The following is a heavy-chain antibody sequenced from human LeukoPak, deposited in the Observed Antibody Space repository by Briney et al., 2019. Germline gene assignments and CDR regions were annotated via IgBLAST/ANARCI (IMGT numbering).Heavy chain of an antibody. V-gene: IGHV1-46*01. CDR1: GYTFTSYY. CDR3: AREVGIVVVDGMDV. CDR2: INPSGGST. D-gene: IGHD2-21*01. Sequence: EASVKVSCKASGYTFTSYYMHWVRQAPGQGLEWMGIINPSGGSTSYAQKFQGRVTMTRNTSISTAYMELSSLRSEDTAVYYCAREVGIVVVDGMDVWGQGTTVTVSS. J-gene: IGHJ6*02.